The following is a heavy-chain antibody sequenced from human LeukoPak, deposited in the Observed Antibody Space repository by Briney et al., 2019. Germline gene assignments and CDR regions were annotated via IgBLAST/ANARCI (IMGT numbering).Heavy chain of an antibody. CDR2: IYYSGST. CDR3: ARDPGDTAGWFDP. Sequence: SETLSLTCTVSGGSISSYYWSWIRQPPGKGLEWIGYIYYSGSTNYNPSLKSRVTISVDTSKNRFSLKLSSVTAADTAVYYCARDPGDTAGWFDPWGQGTLVTVSS. V-gene: IGHV4-59*01. J-gene: IGHJ5*02. D-gene: IGHD5-18*01. CDR1: GGSISSYY.